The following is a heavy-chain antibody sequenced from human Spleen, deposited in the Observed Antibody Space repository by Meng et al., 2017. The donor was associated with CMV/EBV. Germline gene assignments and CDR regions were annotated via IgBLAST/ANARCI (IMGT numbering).Heavy chain of an antibody. V-gene: IGHV3-53*01. CDR1: GFTVSSNY. CDR3: ARTLLKWTNNWFDP. Sequence: GESLKISCAASGFTVSSNYMSWVRQAPGKGLEWVSVIYSGGSTYYADSVKGRFTISRDNSKNTLYLQMNSLRAEDTAVYYCARTLLKWTNNWFDPWGQGTLVTVSS. J-gene: IGHJ5*02. D-gene: IGHD3-3*01. CDR2: IYSGGST.